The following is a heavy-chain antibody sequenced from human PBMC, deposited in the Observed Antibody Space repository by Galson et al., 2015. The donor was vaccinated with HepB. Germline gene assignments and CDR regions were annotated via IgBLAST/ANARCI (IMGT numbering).Heavy chain of an antibody. D-gene: IGHD3-22*01. CDR3: AKPARYYYDSSGYWGLANHVDY. V-gene: IGHV3-30*02. CDR1: GFTFSSYG. CDR2: IRYDGSNK. Sequence: SLRLSCAASGFTFSSYGMHWVRQAPGKGLEWVAFIRYDGSNKYYADSVKGRFTISRDNSKNTLYLQMNSLRAEDTAVYYCAKPARYYYDSSGYWGLANHVDYWGQGTLVTVSS. J-gene: IGHJ4*02.